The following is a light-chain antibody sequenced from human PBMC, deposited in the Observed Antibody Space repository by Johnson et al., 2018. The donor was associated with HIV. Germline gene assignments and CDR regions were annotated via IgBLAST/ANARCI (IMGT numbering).Light chain of an antibody. V-gene: IGLV1-51*01. Sequence: QSVLTQPPSVSAAPGQKVTISCSGSSSNIGNNYVSWYQQLPGTAPKLLIYDNNKRPSGIPDRFSGSKSDTSGILGITGLLRGDEAYYYCGTWDSNLSAYVFGTGTKVTVL. CDR2: DNN. CDR1: SSNIGNNY. CDR3: GTWDSNLSAYV. J-gene: IGLJ1*01.